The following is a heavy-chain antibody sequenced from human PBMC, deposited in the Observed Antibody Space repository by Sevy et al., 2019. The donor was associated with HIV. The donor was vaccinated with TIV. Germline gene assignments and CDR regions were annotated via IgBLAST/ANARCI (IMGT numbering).Heavy chain of an antibody. CDR2: ISYDGSNK. D-gene: IGHD3-10*01. J-gene: IGHJ6*03. Sequence: GGSLRLSCAASGFTFSSYGMHWVRQAPGKGLEWVAVISYDGSNKYYADSVKGRFTISRDNSKNTLYLQMNSLRAEDTAAYYCCGSGSYSYYYYYMDVWGKGTTVTVSS. CDR1: GFTFSSYG. V-gene: IGHV3-30*03. CDR3: CGSGSYSYYYYYMDV.